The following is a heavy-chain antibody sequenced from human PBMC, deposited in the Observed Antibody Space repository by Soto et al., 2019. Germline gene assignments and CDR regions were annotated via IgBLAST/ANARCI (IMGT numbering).Heavy chain of an antibody. J-gene: IGHJ4*02. V-gene: IGHV4-59*01. Sequence: PTETLSLTCTVSGASMGEYFWSWIRQSPGKGLEWIGYIYYLGSTDYNPSLKSRVTISVDTSKRQFSLRLTSVTAADTAVYYCARDGYDGSGSPYPAFWGPGTQVTVSS. CDR1: GASMGEYF. CDR2: IYYLGST. CDR3: ARDGYDGSGSPYPAF. D-gene: IGHD3-10*01.